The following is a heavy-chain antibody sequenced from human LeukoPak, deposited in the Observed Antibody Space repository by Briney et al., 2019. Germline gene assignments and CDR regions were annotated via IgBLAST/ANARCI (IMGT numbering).Heavy chain of an antibody. CDR3: ARLVYYGSGSYYNPSDY. J-gene: IGHJ4*02. CDR1: GGSLSSGSYF. Sequence: PSQTLSLSCTVSGGSLSSGSYFWSWIRQPAGKGLEWLGRIYTRGNTNYNPSLKSRVTISVDTFKNQFSLKLSSVTDADTAVYYCARLVYYGSGSYYNPSDYWGQGTLVTVSS. D-gene: IGHD3-10*01. CDR2: IYTRGNT. V-gene: IGHV4-61*02.